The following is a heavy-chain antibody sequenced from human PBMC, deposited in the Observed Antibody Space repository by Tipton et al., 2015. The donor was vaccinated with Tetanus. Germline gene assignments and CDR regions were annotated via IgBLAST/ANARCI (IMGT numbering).Heavy chain of an antibody. CDR1: GIDFNRYG. CDR2: TWYDGRKI. J-gene: IGHJ6*02. D-gene: IGHD3-16*01. V-gene: IGHV3-33*01. CDR3: ARDYTSYYAYYGMDV. Sequence: SLRLSCAASGIDFNRYGMHWVRQAPGKGVEWLAVTWYDGRKIHVADSVKGRFTISGDTSENSVYLQLNSLRAEDTAVYYCARDYTSYYAYYGMDVWGQGTTVSVSS.